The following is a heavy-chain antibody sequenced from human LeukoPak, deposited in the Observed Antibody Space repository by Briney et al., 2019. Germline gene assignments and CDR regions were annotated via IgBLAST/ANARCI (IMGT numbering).Heavy chain of an antibody. V-gene: IGHV4-39*01. CDR1: GGSISSSSYY. J-gene: IGHJ4*02. Sequence: SETLSLTCTVSGGSISSSSYYWGWIRQPPGKGLEWIGSIYYSGSTYYNPSLKSRVTISVDTSKNQFSLKLSSVTAADTAVYYCATHVRSSWYDFDYWGQGTLVTVSS. CDR3: ATHVRSSWYDFDY. D-gene: IGHD6-13*01. CDR2: IYYSGST.